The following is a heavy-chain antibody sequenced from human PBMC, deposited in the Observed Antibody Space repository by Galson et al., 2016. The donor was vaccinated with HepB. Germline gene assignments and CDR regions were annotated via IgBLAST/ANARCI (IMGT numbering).Heavy chain of an antibody. D-gene: IGHD3-10*01. CDR2: INEDGSEK. Sequence: SLRLSCADSGFSFSNYWMTWVRQAPGKGLEWVGHINEDGSEKYYVDSVQGRFTISRDHTKHSLYLQMNSLRAEDTAVYHCARVGRHPYYYALVVWGQGTTVTVSS. J-gene: IGHJ6*02. V-gene: IGHV3-7*01. CDR1: GFSFSNYW. CDR3: ARVGRHPYYYALVV.